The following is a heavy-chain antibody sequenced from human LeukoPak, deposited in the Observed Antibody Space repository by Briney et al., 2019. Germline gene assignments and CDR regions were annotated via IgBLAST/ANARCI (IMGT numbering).Heavy chain of an antibody. CDR2: INHSGST. CDR3: ARGHYDYVWGSYRYGRYYFDY. J-gene: IGHJ4*02. CDR1: GGSFSGYY. Sequence: SETLSLTCAVYGGSFSGYYWSWLRQPPGKGLEWIGEINHSGSTNYNPSLKSRVTISVDTSKNQFSLKLSSVTAADTAVYYCARGHYDYVWGSYRYGRYYFDYWGQGTLVTVSS. V-gene: IGHV4-34*01. D-gene: IGHD3-16*02.